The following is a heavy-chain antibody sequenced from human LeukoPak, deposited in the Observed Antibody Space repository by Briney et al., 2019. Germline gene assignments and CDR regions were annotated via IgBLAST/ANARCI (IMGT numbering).Heavy chain of an antibody. CDR1: GDSISSNYC. CDR3: GRHAYGDSSAAFDI. CDR2: VYRRGST. V-gene: IGHV4-4*02. Sequence: SGTLSLTCAVSGDSISSNYCWRWVRQFPGKGLEWIGEVYRRGSTSYNPSLKSRVVISIDESKNQYSLNLNSVTAADTAMYYCGRHAYGDSSAAFDIWGQGTMVIVSS. J-gene: IGHJ3*02. D-gene: IGHD4-17*01.